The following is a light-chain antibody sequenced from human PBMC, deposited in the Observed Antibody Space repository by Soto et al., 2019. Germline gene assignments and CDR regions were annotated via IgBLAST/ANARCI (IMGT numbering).Light chain of an antibody. Sequence: QPVLTQSSSASASLGASVKLTCTLNSGHSSYAIAWHQQQPEKGPRYLMKVNSDGSHNKGDGIPDRFSGSSSGAERYLTISSLQSEDEAGYYCQTWGTGINVVFGGGTKLTVL. CDR3: QTWGTGINVV. CDR2: VNSDGSH. J-gene: IGLJ2*01. CDR1: SGHSSYA. V-gene: IGLV4-69*02.